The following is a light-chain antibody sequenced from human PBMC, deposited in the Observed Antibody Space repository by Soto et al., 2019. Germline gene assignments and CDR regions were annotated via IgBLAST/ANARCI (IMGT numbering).Light chain of an antibody. CDR2: KAS. Sequence: DIQMTQSPSTLSASVGDRVTINCRASPRISSLVACYQQKPGKAPKLLIYKASSLESGVPSRFSGSGSGTEFTLTSSSLQPDDFATYYCQQYGTFGQGTKVDIK. CDR1: PRISSL. J-gene: IGKJ1*01. V-gene: IGKV1-5*03. CDR3: QQYGT.